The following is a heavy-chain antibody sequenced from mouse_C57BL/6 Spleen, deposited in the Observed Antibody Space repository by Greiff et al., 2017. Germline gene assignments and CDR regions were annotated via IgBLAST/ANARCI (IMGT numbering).Heavy chain of an antibody. CDR1: GFTFSSYG. J-gene: IGHJ4*01. CDR3: ARPYYGSKGAMDY. Sequence: EVKLMESGGDLVKPGGSLKLSCAASGFTFSSYGMSWVRQTPDKRLEWVATISSGGSYTYYPDSVKGRFTISRDNAKNTLYLQMSSLKSEDTAMYYCARPYYGSKGAMDYWGQGTSVTVSS. CDR2: ISSGGSYT. D-gene: IGHD1-1*01. V-gene: IGHV5-6*01.